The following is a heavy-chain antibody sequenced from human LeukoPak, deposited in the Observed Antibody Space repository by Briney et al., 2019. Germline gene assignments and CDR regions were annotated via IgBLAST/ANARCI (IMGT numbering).Heavy chain of an antibody. V-gene: IGHV5-51*01. CDR1: GYSFTSCW. CDR2: IYPGDSDT. Sequence: GEALKISCKGSGYSFTSCWIGWVRQMPGKGLEWMGIIYPGDSDTRYSPSFQGQVTISADKSISTAYLQWSSLKASDTAMYYCASPRNDVRWFLLDYWGQGTLVTVSS. J-gene: IGHJ4*02. D-gene: IGHD4-23*01. CDR3: ASPRNDVRWFLLDY.